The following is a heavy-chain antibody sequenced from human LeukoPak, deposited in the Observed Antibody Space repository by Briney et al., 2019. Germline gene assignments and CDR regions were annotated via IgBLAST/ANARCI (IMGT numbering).Heavy chain of an antibody. CDR1: GGSFSGYY. CDR3: ARGGRYYDSSGYLKSGLDY. J-gene: IGHJ4*02. D-gene: IGHD3-22*01. Sequence: SETLSLTCAVYGGSFSGYYWSWIRQPPGEGLEWIGEINHSGSTKYNPSLKSRVTISVDTSKNQFSLQLSSVAAADTAVYYCARGGRYYDSSGYLKSGLDYGGKGTLVTVSS. CDR2: INHSGST. V-gene: IGHV4-34*01.